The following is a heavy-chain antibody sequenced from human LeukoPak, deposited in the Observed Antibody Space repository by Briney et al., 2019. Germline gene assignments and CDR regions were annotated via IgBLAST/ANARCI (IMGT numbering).Heavy chain of an antibody. CDR1: GGSINTYY. Sequence: SETLSLTCTVSGGSINTYYWTWIRQPAGKGLEWIGRIYTGGSTNYNPALKSRLTMSVVTSKNQFSLNLKSVTAADTAVYCCARVMVVPAAISHFDYWGRGILVTVSS. J-gene: IGHJ4*02. CDR2: IYTGGST. CDR3: ARVMVVPAAISHFDY. D-gene: IGHD2-2*02. V-gene: IGHV4-4*07.